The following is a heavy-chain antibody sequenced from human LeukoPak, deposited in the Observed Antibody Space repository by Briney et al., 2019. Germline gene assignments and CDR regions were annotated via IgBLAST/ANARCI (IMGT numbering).Heavy chain of an antibody. CDR3: ARVSFRYYFDY. D-gene: IGHD2-21*01. CDR1: GFTVSSNY. CDR2: IYSGGST. V-gene: IGHV3-53*01. J-gene: IGHJ4*02. Sequence: PGGSLRLSCAASGFTVSSNYMSWVRQAPGKGLEWVSVIYSGGSTYYADSVKGRFTISRDNSKNTLYLQMNSLRVEDTAVYYCARVSFRYYFDYWGQGTLVTVSS.